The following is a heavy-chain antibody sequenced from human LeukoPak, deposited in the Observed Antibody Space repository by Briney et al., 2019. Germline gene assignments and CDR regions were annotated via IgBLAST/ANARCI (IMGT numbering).Heavy chain of an antibody. Sequence: ASVRVSCKASGYTFTSYYMHWVRQAPGRGLEWMGIINPSGGSTSYAQKFQGRVTMTRDMSTSTVYMELSSLRSEDTAVYYCAREPPGDSGYPPRGLDYWGQGTLVTVSS. CDR3: AREPPGDSGYPPRGLDY. CDR1: GYTFTSYY. D-gene: IGHD5-12*01. CDR2: INPSGGST. J-gene: IGHJ4*02. V-gene: IGHV1-46*01.